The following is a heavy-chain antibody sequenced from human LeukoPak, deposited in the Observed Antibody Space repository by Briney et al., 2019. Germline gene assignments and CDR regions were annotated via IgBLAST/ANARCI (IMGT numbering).Heavy chain of an antibody. J-gene: IGHJ6*02. Sequence: GRSLGLTCAASGFTLNVYGMHWFRQAPGKGLEWVALISHDGSKKYYADSVKGRFTISRDNSRNTLFLQMNSLKIEDTAVYYCAKDKPLPYDYESSGCMDVWGQGTTVTVSS. CDR3: AKDKPLPYDYESSGCMDV. V-gene: IGHV3-30*18. CDR2: ISHDGSKK. D-gene: IGHD3-22*01. CDR1: GFTLNVYG.